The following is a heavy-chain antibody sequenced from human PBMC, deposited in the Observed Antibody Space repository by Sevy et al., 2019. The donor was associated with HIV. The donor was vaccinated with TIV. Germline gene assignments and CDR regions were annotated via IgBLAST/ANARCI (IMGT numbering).Heavy chain of an antibody. J-gene: IGHJ4*02. D-gene: IGHD1-26*01. V-gene: IGHV4-59*11. CDR1: GGSITSLY. Sequence: SDILSLTCTVSGGSITSLYWNWIRQPPGKGLEWIANIYYNGHINYNPSLKSRVTLSLDTSKNQFSLRLSSVTAVDTAMYYCAGENAWGRGYSWGQGTLVTVSS. CDR3: AGENAWGRGYS. CDR2: IYYNGHI.